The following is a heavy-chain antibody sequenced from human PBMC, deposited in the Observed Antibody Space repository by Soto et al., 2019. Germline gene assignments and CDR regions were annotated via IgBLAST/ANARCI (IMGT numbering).Heavy chain of an antibody. V-gene: IGHV3-23*01. CDR3: AKEDYDYVWESYLPR. J-gene: IGHJ4*02. D-gene: IGHD3-16*02. CDR1: GFTFSSYS. Sequence: EVQLLESGGGLVKPGGSLRLSCAASGFTFSSYSMSWVRQAPGKGLEWVSSISGSGGSTYYADSVKGRFTISSDNSKNTLNLQMNSMRAADTTVYYCAKEDYDYVWESYLPRWGQGTTVTVSS. CDR2: ISGSGGST.